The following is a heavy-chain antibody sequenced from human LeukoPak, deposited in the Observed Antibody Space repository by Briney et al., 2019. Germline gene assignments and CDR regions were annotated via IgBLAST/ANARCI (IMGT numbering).Heavy chain of an antibody. Sequence: ASVKVSCKASGYTFTSYGISWVRQAPGQGLEWMGWISAYNGNTNYAQKLQGRVTMTTDTSTSTAYMELRSLRSDDTAVYYCARSPPSYDFWSGGQWGDYWGQGTLVTVSS. CDR2: ISAYNGNT. D-gene: IGHD3-3*01. CDR3: ARSPPSYDFWSGGQWGDY. J-gene: IGHJ4*02. CDR1: GYTFTSYG. V-gene: IGHV1-18*01.